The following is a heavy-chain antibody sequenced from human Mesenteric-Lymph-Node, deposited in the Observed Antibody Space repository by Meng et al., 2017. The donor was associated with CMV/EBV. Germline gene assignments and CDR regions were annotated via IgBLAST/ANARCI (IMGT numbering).Heavy chain of an antibody. J-gene: IGHJ4*02. Sequence: YGGSISGYYWSWIRQPPGKGLEWSGEINHSGSTNYDPSLKSRVTISVDTSKNQFSLKLSSVTAADTAVYYCARGRGGYSYGSYFDYWGQGTLVTVSS. CDR2: INHSGST. D-gene: IGHD5-18*01. CDR3: ARGRGGYSYGSYFDY. CDR1: GGSISGYY. V-gene: IGHV4-34*01.